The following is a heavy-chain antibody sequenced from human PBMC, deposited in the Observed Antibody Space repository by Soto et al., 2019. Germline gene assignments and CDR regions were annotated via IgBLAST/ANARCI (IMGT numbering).Heavy chain of an antibody. V-gene: IGHV1-18*01. J-gene: IGHJ4*02. CDR2: IHAYNGDT. D-gene: IGHD4-17*01. CDR3: ARDDYGDDDY. Sequence: QVQRGQSGAEVKKPGASVKVSCKASGYTFSSYRISWVRQAPGQGPEWMGWIHAYNGDTKYAQQFQARLIMTTDTSTSTAYMELRSLTSDDTAVYYCARDDYGDDDYLGKGTLVTVYS. CDR1: GYTFSSYR.